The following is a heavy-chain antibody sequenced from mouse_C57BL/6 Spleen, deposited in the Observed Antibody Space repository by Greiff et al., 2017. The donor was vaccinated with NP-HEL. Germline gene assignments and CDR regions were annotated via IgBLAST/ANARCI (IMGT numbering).Heavy chain of an antibody. CDR1: GYTFTDYY. CDR2: IYPGSGNT. J-gene: IGHJ2*01. Sequence: VQLQQSGAELVRPGASVKLSCKASGYTFTDYYINWVKQRPGQGLEWIARIYPGSGNTYYNEKFKGKATLTAEKSSSTAYMQLSSLTSEDSAVYFCARGYDYDVDYWGQGTTLTVSS. CDR3: ARGYDYDVDY. D-gene: IGHD2-4*01. V-gene: IGHV1-76*01.